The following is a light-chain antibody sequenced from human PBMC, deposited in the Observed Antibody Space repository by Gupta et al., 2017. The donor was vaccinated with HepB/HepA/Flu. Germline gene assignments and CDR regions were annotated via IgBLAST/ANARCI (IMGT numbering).Light chain of an antibody. CDR2: SNN. CDR3: AAWDDSLNVL. CDR1: SSNIGTYT. J-gene: IGLJ3*02. Sequence: QSVLPQPPSASGTPGQRATISCSGSSSNIGTYTVDCYQQLPGTAPKLIIYSNNQRPSGVPDRFSGSKSGTSASLAISGLQSEDEADYYCAAWDDSLNVLFGGGTKLTVL. V-gene: IGLV1-44*01.